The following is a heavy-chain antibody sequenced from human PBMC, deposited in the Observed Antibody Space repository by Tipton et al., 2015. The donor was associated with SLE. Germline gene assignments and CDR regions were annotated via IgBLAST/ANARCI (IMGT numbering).Heavy chain of an antibody. CDR2: INHSGST. V-gene: IGHV4-59*01. CDR1: GGSIRSYY. Sequence: TLSLTCTVSGGSIRSYYWSWIRQPPGKGLEWIGEINHSGSTNYNPSLKSRVTISVDTSKNQFSLRLSSVTAADTAVYFCARGVVPAANYYMDVWGKGTTVTVSS. J-gene: IGHJ6*03. CDR3: ARGVVPAANYYMDV. D-gene: IGHD2-2*01.